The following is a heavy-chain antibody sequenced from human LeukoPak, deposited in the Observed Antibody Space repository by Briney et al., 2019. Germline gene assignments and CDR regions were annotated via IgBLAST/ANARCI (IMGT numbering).Heavy chain of an antibody. J-gene: IGHJ3*02. V-gene: IGHV3-48*03. CDR2: ISISGNTI. D-gene: IGHD3-10*01. CDR3: ARERFRGDAFDI. CDR1: GFIFSDYD. Sequence: GGSLRLSCSASGFIFSDYDMNWVRQGPGKGLEWVPHISISGNTIYYADSVKGRFTISRDNTKNSLYLQMNSLRADDTAVYYCARERFRGDAFDIWGQGTMVTVFS.